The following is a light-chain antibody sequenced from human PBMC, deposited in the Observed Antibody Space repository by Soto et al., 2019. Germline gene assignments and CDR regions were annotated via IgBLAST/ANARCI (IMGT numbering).Light chain of an antibody. J-gene: IGKJ5*01. CDR1: RTITKAY. CDR2: AAS. V-gene: IGKV3-20*01. CDR3: QQYGSFSIT. Sequence: VSTRSSGSLSLSPRERATRSCRASRTITKAYMAWYQQKPGQAPSLLIYAASTRAVGIPDRFSASGSGTDFTLTISRLEAEDVAVYYCQQYGSFSITFGQGTRLEIK.